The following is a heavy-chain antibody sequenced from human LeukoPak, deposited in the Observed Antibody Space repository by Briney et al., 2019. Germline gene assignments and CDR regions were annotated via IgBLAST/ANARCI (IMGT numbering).Heavy chain of an antibody. V-gene: IGHV3-53*01. CDR2: IYSGDST. CDR3: AELGITMIGGV. CDR1: EFTVSTNY. Sequence: GGSLRLSCAASEFTVSTNYMSWVRQAPGKGLEWVSVIYSGDSTYYADSVKGRFTISRDNAKNSLYLQKNSLRAEDTAVYYCAELGITMIGGVWGKGTTVTISS. D-gene: IGHD3-10*02. J-gene: IGHJ6*04.